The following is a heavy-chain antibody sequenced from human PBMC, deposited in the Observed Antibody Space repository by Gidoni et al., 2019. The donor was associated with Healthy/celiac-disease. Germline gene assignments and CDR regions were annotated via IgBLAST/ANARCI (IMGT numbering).Heavy chain of an antibody. Sequence: QVQLVQSGAEVKKPGSSLKVSCKASGGNFSSYDISWLRQSPGQGLEWMGGIITIFGTANYAQKFQGRVKITADESTSIAYMELSSLRSEDTAVYYCARDVPNYYDSRTRAFDIWGQGTMVTVSS. CDR2: IITIFGTA. CDR1: GGNFSSYD. V-gene: IGHV1-69*01. D-gene: IGHD3-22*01. J-gene: IGHJ3*02. CDR3: ARDVPNYYDSRTRAFDI.